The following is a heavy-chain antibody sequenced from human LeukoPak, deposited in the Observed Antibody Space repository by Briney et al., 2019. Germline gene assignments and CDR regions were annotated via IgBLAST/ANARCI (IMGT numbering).Heavy chain of an antibody. CDR1: GYIFTSYY. CDR3: ARTMVRGVNHYFDY. J-gene: IGHJ4*02. CDR2: INPYGGST. D-gene: IGHD3-10*01. Sequence: GASVKVSCKASGYIFTSYYMHWVRQAPGQGLEWMGVINPYGGSTSYAQELQGRVTVTGDTSTSTVYMELSGLRSEDAAVYYCARTMVRGVNHYFDYWGQGTLVTVSS. V-gene: IGHV1-46*01.